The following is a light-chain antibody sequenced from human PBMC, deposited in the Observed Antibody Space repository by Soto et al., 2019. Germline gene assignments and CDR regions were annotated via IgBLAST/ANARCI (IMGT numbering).Light chain of an antibody. J-gene: IGKJ4*01. Sequence: DIVMTQSPLSLPVTPGEPASISCRSSQSLLHSDGYNYLDWYLQKPGQSPQLLIHLGSNRASGVPDRFRGSGSGTDFTLKISRVEAEDVGVYYCMQALQSPTFGGGTKVEI. CDR1: QSLLHSDGYNY. CDR2: LGS. V-gene: IGKV2-28*01. CDR3: MQALQSPT.